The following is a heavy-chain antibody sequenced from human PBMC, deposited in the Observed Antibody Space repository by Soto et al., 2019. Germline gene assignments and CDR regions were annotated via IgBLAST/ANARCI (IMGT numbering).Heavy chain of an antibody. CDR2: ASPDGSST. CDR3: ASHGSGDYFWFDP. V-gene: IGHV3-74*01. J-gene: IGHJ5*02. Sequence: GGALRLSCAASGFTFSNFWVHWVRQAPGKGLVWVSRASPDGSSTSYADSVKGRFTISRDNAKNMLYMEMNSLRAEDTAVYYCASHGSGDYFWFDPWGQGTLVTVSS. CDR1: GFTFSNFW. D-gene: IGHD4-17*01.